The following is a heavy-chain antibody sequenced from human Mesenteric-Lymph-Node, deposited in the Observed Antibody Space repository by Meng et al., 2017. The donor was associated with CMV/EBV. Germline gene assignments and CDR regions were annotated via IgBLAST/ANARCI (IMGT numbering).Heavy chain of an antibody. CDR2: ISDSGGTT. Sequence: GGSLRLSCTASGFSFGDDAMSWVRQAPGKGPEWVSGISDSGGTTYYANFVKGRFTISRDNSKSTLYLQMNSLGAEDTAVYCCAKDSSPSPLYSSSDYWGQGTLVTVSS. J-gene: IGHJ4*02. CDR1: GFSFGDDA. CDR3: AKDSSPSPLYSSSDY. D-gene: IGHD6-6*01. V-gene: IGHV3-23*01.